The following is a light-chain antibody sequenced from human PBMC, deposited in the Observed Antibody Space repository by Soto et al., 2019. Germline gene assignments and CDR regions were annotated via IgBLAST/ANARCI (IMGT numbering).Light chain of an antibody. J-gene: IGLJ2*01. CDR1: GSDIGAYNS. CDR2: AVT. CDR3: SSYTTSATLV. V-gene: IGLV2-14*01. Sequence: QSALAQPPSASGSPGQSVTISCTGSGSDIGAYNSVSWYQQFPGKAPKLILYAVTNRPSGVSNRFSGSKSGNTASLTISGLQAEDEADYFCSSYTTSATLVFGVGTKLTVL.